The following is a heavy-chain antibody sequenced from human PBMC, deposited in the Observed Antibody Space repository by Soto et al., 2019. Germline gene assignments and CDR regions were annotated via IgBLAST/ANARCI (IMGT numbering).Heavy chain of an antibody. J-gene: IGHJ4*02. CDR3: AKGGHYDILTGYSSHY. CDR2: ITWNGNNI. V-gene: IGHV3-9*01. Sequence: SLRLSCAASGFSFGDYAMHWVRQAPGKGLEWVSSITWNGNNINYADSVKGRFTMSRDNAKNSLYLQMNSLRLEDTAFYYCAKGGHYDILTGYSSHYWGPGTLVTVSS. CDR1: GFSFGDYA. D-gene: IGHD3-9*01.